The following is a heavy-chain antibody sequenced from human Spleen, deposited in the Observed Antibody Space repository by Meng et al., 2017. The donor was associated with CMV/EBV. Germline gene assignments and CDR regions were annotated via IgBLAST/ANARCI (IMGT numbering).Heavy chain of an antibody. V-gene: IGHV3-74*01. CDR3: ARDPIYCGSTSCFSYYFDY. Sequence: GESLKISCTASGFTFGDYAMSWVRQAPGKGLVWVSRIESDGSSTSYADSVKGRFTISRDNAKNTLYLQMNSLRAEDTAVYYCARDPIYCGSTSCFSYYFDYWGQGTLVTVSS. CDR2: IESDGSST. J-gene: IGHJ4*02. D-gene: IGHD2-2*01. CDR1: GFTFGDYA.